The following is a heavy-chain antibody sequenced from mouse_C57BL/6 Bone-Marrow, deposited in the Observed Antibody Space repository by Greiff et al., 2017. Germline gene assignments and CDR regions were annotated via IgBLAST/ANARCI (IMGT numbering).Heavy chain of an antibody. Sequence: VQLQQSGPGLVQPSQSLSITCTVSGFSLTSYGVHWVRQSPGKGLEWLGVIWSGGSTDYNAAFISRLSISKDNSKSQVFFKMNSLQADDTAIYYCARKDYGRSYWYFDVWGTGTTVTVSS. V-gene: IGHV2-2*01. CDR2: IWSGGST. CDR1: GFSLTSYG. CDR3: ARKDYGRSYWYFDV. D-gene: IGHD1-1*01. J-gene: IGHJ1*03.